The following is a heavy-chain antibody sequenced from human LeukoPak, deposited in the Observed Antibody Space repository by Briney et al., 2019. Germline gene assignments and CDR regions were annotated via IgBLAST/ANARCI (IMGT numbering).Heavy chain of an antibody. CDR2: INHSGST. J-gene: IGHJ4*02. CDR1: GGSFSGYY. CDR3: AREDDYGDYFDY. Sequence: SETLSLTCAVYGGSFSGYYWSWIRQPPGKGLEWIGEINHSGSTNYNPSLKSRVTISVDTSKNQFSLKLSSVTAADTAVYYCAREDDYGDYFDYRGQGTLVTVSS. V-gene: IGHV4-34*01. D-gene: IGHD4-17*01.